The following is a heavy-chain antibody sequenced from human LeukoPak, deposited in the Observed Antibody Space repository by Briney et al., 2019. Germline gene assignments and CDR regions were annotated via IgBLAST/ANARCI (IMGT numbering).Heavy chain of an antibody. CDR3: AKAGSGHYYDY. D-gene: IGHD3-22*01. CDR1: GFAFNSYD. Sequence: GGSLRLSCAASGFAFNSYDMTWVRRAPGKGLEWFSLITTDTYYADSVRGRFTISRDNSKNTLYLQMNSLRADDTAVYYCAKAGSGHYYDYWGQGTLVTVSS. V-gene: IGHV3-23*01. CDR2: ITTDT. J-gene: IGHJ4*02.